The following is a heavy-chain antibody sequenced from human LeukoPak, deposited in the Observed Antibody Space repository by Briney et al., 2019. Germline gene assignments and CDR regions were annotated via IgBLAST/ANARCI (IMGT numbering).Heavy chain of an antibody. D-gene: IGHD2-2*01. CDR2: ISYDGSDK. CDR1: GFTFSSFA. CDR3: ASNAGYCSSTSCYGSDIDY. J-gene: IGHJ4*02. Sequence: GGSLRLSCAASGFTFSSFAMHWVRQAPGKGLEWVAVISYDGSDKYYADSVKGRFTISRDNSENTLSLQMNSLRPEDTAVYFCASNAGYCSSTSCYGSDIDYWGQGTLVTVSS. V-gene: IGHV3-30*01.